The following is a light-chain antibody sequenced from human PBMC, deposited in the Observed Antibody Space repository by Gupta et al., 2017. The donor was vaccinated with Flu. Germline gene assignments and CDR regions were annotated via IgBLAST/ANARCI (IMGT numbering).Light chain of an antibody. CDR3: AAWDDSLNGHYV. CDR1: NSNIGSNT. Sequence: VTISCSGSNSNIGSNTVNWYQQVPGTAPKLLMYGNNQRPSGVPDRFSGSKSGTSASLAISGLQSEDEADYYCAAWDDSLNGHYVFGTGTKVTVL. CDR2: GNN. J-gene: IGLJ1*01. V-gene: IGLV1-44*01.